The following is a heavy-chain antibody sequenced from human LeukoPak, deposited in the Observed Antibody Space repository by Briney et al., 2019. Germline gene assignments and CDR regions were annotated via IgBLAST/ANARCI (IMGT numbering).Heavy chain of an antibody. V-gene: IGHV4-39*07. CDR2: IYYSGST. CDR1: GGSISSSSYY. J-gene: IGHJ3*02. D-gene: IGHD3-22*01. Sequence: PSETLSLTCTVSGGSISSSSYYWGWIRQPPGKGLEWIGSIYYSGSTYYNPSLKSRVTISVDTSKNQFSLKLSSVTAADTAVYYCARVFTYYYDSSGYYSAFDIWGQGTMVTVSS. CDR3: ARVFTYYYDSSGYYSAFDI.